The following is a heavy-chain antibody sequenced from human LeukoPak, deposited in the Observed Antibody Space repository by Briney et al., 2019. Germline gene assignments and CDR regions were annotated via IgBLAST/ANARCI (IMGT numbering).Heavy chain of an antibody. J-gene: IGHJ6*03. CDR3: ARGPYYYDSQGYYYYYYYMDV. D-gene: IGHD3-22*01. V-gene: IGHV1-69*05. Sequence: GASVKVSCKASGGTFSSYAISWVRQAPGQGLEWMGGIIPIFGTANYAQKFQGRVTITTDESTSTAYMELSSLRSEDTAVYYCARGPYYYDSQGYYYYYYYMDVWGKGTTVTVSS. CDR2: IIPIFGTA. CDR1: GGTFSSYA.